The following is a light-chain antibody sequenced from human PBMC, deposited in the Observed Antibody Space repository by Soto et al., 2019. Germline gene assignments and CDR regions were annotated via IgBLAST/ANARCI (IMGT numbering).Light chain of an antibody. Sequence: QSALTQPASVSGSPGQSITISCTGTSSDVGGYNYVSWYHQHPGKAPIFMIYDVSNRPSGVSNRFSGSKSGNTASLTISGLQAKDEADYYCSSYTSSITLYVFGTGTKLTVL. V-gene: IGLV2-14*01. CDR1: SSDVGGYNY. CDR2: DVS. CDR3: SSYTSSITLYV. J-gene: IGLJ1*01.